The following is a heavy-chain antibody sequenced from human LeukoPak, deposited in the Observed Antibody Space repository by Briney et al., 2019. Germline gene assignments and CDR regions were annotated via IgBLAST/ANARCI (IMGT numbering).Heavy chain of an antibody. CDR3: AEYPDGGFGECSLNYGLDV. D-gene: IGHD3-10*01. CDR2: ISGRGGST. CDR1: GLTFNSYA. J-gene: IGHJ6*02. V-gene: IGHV3-23*01. Sequence: GESLRLSCAASGLTFNSYAMSWVRQAPGRGLEWVSAISGRGGSTYYADSVKGRFTISRDNSRNTLYLQMNSLRAEDTAVYYCAEYPDGGFGECSLNYGLDVWGQGTTATVSS.